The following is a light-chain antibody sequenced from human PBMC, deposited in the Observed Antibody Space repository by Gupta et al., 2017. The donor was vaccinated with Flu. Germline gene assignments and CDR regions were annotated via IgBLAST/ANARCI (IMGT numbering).Light chain of an antibody. Sequence: QPTGNAHNLLFYEVTKRPAGVPVRFSGSKSGNSASLTVSGLQDEDEAEYYCGSYAGSDNHVFGTGTTVTVL. V-gene: IGLV2-8*01. J-gene: IGLJ1*01. CDR3: GSYAGSDNHV. CDR2: EVT.